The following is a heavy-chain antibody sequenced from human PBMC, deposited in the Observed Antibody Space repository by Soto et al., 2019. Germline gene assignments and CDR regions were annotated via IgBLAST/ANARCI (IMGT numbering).Heavy chain of an antibody. CDR2: ISAYNGNT. CDR3: AREGRVNCSGGSCYYYYYYMDV. V-gene: IGHV1-18*01. CDR1: CFTFSNYG. Sequence: GAPGKVSCKASCFTFSNYGINWGRPAPGQRLEGMGWISAYNGNTNYAQKLQGRVTMTTDTSTSTAYMELRSLRSDDTAVYYCAREGRVNCSGGSCYYYYYYMDVWGKGTTVTVSS. J-gene: IGHJ6*03. D-gene: IGHD2-15*01.